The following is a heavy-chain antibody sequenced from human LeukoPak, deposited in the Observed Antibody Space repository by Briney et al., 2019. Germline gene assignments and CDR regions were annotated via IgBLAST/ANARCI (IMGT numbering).Heavy chain of an antibody. CDR1: GYTFTSYY. J-gene: IGHJ6*02. V-gene: IGHV1-46*01. CDR2: INPSGGST. Sequence: ASVKVSCKASGYTFTSYYMHWVRQAPGQGLEWMGIINPSGGSTSYAQKFQGRVTMTRDTSTSTVYMELSSLRSEDTAVYYCAREGYDCSSTSCHLSYYYYYGMDVWGQGTTVTVSS. D-gene: IGHD2-2*01. CDR3: AREGYDCSSTSCHLSYYYYYGMDV.